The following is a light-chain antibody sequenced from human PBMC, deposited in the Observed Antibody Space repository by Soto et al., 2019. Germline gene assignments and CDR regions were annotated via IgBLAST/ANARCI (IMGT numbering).Light chain of an antibody. CDR2: EVT. CDR3: SSYTTSDTWV. CDR1: SSDVGFYNY. Sequence: QSALTQPASMSGSPGQSITISCTGTSSDVGFYNYVSWYQHHPAKAPKLMIYEVTHRPSGVSSRFSGSKSGDTASLTISGLQPEDEADYYCSSYTTSDTWVFGGGTKLTVL. V-gene: IGLV2-14*01. J-gene: IGLJ3*02.